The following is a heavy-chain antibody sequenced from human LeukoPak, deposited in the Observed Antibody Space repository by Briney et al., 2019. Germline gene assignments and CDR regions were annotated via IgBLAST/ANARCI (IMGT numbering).Heavy chain of an antibody. J-gene: IGHJ4*02. V-gene: IGHV1-2*02. CDR1: GYTFTGYY. CDR3: ARGIDVGATLVKNFDY. D-gene: IGHD1-26*01. CDR2: INPNSGGT. Sequence: GASVKVSCKASGYTFTGYYMHWVRQAPGQGLEWMGWINPNSGGTNYAQKFQGRVTMTRDASISTAYMELSRLRSDDTAVYYCARGIDVGATLVKNFDYWGQGTLVTVSS.